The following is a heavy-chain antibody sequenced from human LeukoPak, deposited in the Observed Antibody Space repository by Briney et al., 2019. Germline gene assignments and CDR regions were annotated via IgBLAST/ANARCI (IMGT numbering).Heavy chain of an antibody. CDR3: AKVGGGSYRGYYFDY. D-gene: IGHD1-26*01. J-gene: IGHJ4*02. CDR2: ISGNGGST. V-gene: IGHV3-23*01. Sequence: GGSLRLSCAASGFTFSSYAMSWVRQAPGKGLEWVSAISGNGGSTYYADSVKGRFTISRDNSKNTLYLQMNSLRAEDTAVYYCAKVGGGSYRGYYFDYWGQGTLVTVSS. CDR1: GFTFSSYA.